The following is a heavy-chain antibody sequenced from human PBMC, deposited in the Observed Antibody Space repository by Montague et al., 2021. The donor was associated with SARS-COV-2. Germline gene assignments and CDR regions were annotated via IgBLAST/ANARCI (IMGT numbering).Heavy chain of an antibody. Sequence: SLRLSCAASGSTFSSYAMSWVRQAPGKGLEWVSAISGSGGSTCYADSVKGRFTISRDNSKNTLYLQMNSLRAEDTAVYYCRVGNYYDSISDYWGQGTLVTVSS. D-gene: IGHD3-22*01. CDR3: RVGNYYDSISDY. CDR2: ISGSGGST. J-gene: IGHJ4*02. V-gene: IGHV3-23*01. CDR1: GSTFSSYA.